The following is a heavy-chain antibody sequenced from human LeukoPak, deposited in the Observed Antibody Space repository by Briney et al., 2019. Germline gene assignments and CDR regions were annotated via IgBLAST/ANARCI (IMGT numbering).Heavy chain of an antibody. D-gene: IGHD3-22*01. J-gene: IGHJ4*02. CDR1: GFTFSSYA. CDR3: AREVVGEVYFDY. CDR2: ISYDGSKK. V-gene: IGHV3-30-3*01. Sequence: GGSLRLSCAASGFTFSSYAMHWVRQAPGKGLEWVSVISYDGSKKYCADSVKGRFTISRDNSKNTLYLQMNSVRAEDTAVYYCAREVVGEVYFDYWGQGTLVTVSS.